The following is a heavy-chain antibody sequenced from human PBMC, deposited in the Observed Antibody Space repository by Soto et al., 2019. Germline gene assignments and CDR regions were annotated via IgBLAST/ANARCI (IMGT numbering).Heavy chain of an antibody. CDR1: GYTFTSYW. J-gene: IGHJ4*02. Sequence: GASVKVSCKASGYTFTSYWIGWVRQMPGKGLEWMGIIYPGDSDTRHSPSFQGQVTISADKSISTAYLQWSSLKASDTAMYYCARPGLGYCSGGSCYESDYWGQGTLVTVSS. CDR3: ARPGLGYCSGGSCYESDY. D-gene: IGHD2-15*01. CDR2: IYPGDSDT. V-gene: IGHV5-51*01.